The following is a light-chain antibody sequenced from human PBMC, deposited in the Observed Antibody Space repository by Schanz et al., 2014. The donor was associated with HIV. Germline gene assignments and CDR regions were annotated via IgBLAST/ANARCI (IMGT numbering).Light chain of an antibody. CDR2: GAS. J-gene: IGKJ1*01. CDR3: QQYSASPRT. V-gene: IGKV3-20*01. Sequence: EIVLTQSPGTLSLSPGDRATLSCTASQAVSGGHLAWYQQRPGQAPRLLIYGASRRATGIPDRFSGGGSGTEFTLTISRLEPEDVAVYSCQQYSASPRTFGQGTRLEIK. CDR1: QAVSGGH.